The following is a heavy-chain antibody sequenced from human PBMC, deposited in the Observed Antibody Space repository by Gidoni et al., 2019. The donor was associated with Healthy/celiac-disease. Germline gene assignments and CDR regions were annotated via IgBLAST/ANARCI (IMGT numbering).Heavy chain of an antibody. CDR2: IYTSGST. CDR3: ARGMIPIDY. J-gene: IGHJ4*02. V-gene: IGHV4-61*02. D-gene: IGHD3-22*01. Sequence: QVQLQESGPGLVKPSQTLSLTCTVSGGSISSGSYYWSWIRPPAGKGLEWMGRIYTSGSTNYNPSFKSRVTISVDTSKTQFSRKLSSVTAADTAVYYCARGMIPIDYWGQGTLVTVSS. CDR1: GGSISSGSYY.